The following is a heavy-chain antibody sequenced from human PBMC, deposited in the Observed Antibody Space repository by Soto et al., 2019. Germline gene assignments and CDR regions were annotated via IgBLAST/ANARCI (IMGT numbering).Heavy chain of an antibody. CDR1: GFTFSSYG. J-gene: IGHJ5*02. Sequence: QVQLVESGGGVVQPGRSLRLSCEASGFTFSSYGMHWVRQAPGKGLEWVAVISYDGSNKYYADSVKGRFTISRENSKYTLYLQMNSLRAEDRAVYYCAKEVLWLGEYPYWFDPWGQGTLVTVS. V-gene: IGHV3-30*18. CDR3: AKEVLWLGEYPYWFDP. CDR2: ISYDGSNK. D-gene: IGHD3-10*01.